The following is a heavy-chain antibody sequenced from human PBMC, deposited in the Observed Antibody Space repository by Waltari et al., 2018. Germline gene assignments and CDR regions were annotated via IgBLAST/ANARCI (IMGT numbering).Heavy chain of an antibody. CDR2: IYTSGST. V-gene: IGHV4-61*02. D-gene: IGHD3-16*01. CDR3: ARDSGGTYDAFDI. J-gene: IGHJ3*02. CDR1: GGSISSGSYY. Sequence: QVQLQESGPGLVKPSQTLSLTCTVSGGSISSGSYYWSWIRQPAGKGLEWIGRIYTSGSTNYNPSLKSRVTISVDTSKNQFSLKLSSVTAADTAVYYCARDSGGTYDAFDIWGQGTMVTVSS.